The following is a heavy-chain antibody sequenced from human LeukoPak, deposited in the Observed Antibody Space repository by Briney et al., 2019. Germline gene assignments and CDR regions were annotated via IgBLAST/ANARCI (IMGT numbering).Heavy chain of an antibody. D-gene: IGHD6-13*01. V-gene: IGHV1-18*01. CDR3: ARYCGIAAAGTGDY. J-gene: IGHJ4*02. Sequence: VSVKVSSKASGYTFTSYGISWVRHAPGQGLEWMGWISAYNGNTNYAQKLQGRVTMTTDTSTSTAYMELRSLRSDDTAVYYCARYCGIAAAGTGDYWGQGTLVTVSS. CDR1: GYTFTSYG. CDR2: ISAYNGNT.